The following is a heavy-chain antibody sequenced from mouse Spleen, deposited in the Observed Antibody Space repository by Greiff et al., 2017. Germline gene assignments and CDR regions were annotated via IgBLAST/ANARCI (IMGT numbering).Heavy chain of an antibody. D-gene: IGHD2-12*01. CDR2: IWSGGST. CDR3: ASLRDYAMDY. J-gene: IGHJ4*01. V-gene: IGHV2-4-1*01. Sequence: QVQLKQSGPGLVAPSQSLSITCTVSGFSLTNYAVHWVRQSPGKGLEWLGVIWSGGSTDYNAAFISRLSISKDNSKSQVFFKMNSLQADDTAIYYCASLRDYAMDYWGQGTSVTVSS. CDR1: GFSLTNYA.